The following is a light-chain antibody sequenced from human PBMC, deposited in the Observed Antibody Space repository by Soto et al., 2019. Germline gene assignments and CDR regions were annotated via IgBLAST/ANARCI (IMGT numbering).Light chain of an antibody. CDR2: EVS. CDR3: TSYTSSNTSV. Sequence: QSALTQPASVSGSPGQSITISCTGTSSDVGDYNYVSWYQQHPGKAPKPMIYEVSNRPSGVSNRLSGSKSGNTASLTISGLQSDDEADYYCTSYTSSNTSVFGTGTKLTVL. J-gene: IGLJ1*01. CDR1: SSDVGDYNY. V-gene: IGLV2-14*01.